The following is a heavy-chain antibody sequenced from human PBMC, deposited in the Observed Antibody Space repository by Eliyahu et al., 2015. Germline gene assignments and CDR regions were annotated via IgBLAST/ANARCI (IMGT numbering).Heavy chain of an antibody. CDR3: ATRKAPRRSGGSYEAFDI. D-gene: IGHD2-15*01. J-gene: IGHJ3*02. V-gene: IGHV1-69*04. CDR1: GGTFSSYA. Sequence: QVQLVQSGAEVKKPGSSVKVSCKASGGTFSSYAISWVRQAPGQGLEWMGRIIPIFGIANYAQKFQGRVTITADKSTSTAYMELSSLRSEDTAVYYCATRKAPRRSGGSYEAFDIWGQGTMVTVSS. CDR2: IIPIFGIA.